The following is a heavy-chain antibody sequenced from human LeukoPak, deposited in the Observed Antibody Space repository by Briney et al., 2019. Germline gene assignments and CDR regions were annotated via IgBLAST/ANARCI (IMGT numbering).Heavy chain of an antibody. V-gene: IGHV1-69*04. CDR3: AREVDSSTRGGWGDI. CDR1: GGTFSSYA. D-gene: IGHD6-13*01. CDR2: IIPILGIA. Sequence: GASVKVSCKASGGTFSSYAISWVRQAPGQGLEWVGRIIPILGIANYAQEFQGRVTITADKSTSTAYMELSSLRSEDTAVYYCAREVDSSTRGGWGDIWGQGTMVTVSS. J-gene: IGHJ3*02.